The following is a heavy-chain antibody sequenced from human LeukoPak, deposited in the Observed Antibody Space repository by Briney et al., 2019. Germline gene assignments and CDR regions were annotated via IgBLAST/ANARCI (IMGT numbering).Heavy chain of an antibody. Sequence: ASVKVSCKASGGTFSGYAISWVRQAPGQGLEWMGGIIPIFGTANYAQKFQGRVTITADESTSTAYMELSSLRSEVTAVYYCARRHCSGGSCYSRVHDAFDIWGQGTMVTVSS. D-gene: IGHD2-15*01. J-gene: IGHJ3*02. CDR2: IIPIFGTA. V-gene: IGHV1-69*13. CDR1: GGTFSGYA. CDR3: ARRHCSGGSCYSRVHDAFDI.